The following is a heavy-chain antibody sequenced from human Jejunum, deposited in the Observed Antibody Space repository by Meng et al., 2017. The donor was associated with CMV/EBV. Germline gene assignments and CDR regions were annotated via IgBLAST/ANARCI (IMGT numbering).Heavy chain of an antibody. V-gene: IGHV3-74*01. CDR2: INSDESST. CDR1: GFTFSSYD. Sequence: GFTFSSYDMHWVRQATGKGLEWVSRINSDESSTSYADSVKGRFTISRDNAKNTLYLQMNSLRTEDTAVYYCAREGGGTIAPRDLDYWGQGTLVTVSS. CDR3: AREGGGTIAPRDLDY. J-gene: IGHJ4*02. D-gene: IGHD6-6*01.